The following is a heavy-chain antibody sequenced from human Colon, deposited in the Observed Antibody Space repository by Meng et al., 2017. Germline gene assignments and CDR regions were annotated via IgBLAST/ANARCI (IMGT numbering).Heavy chain of an antibody. D-gene: IGHD3-3*01. V-gene: IGHV1-18*01. J-gene: IGHJ4*02. CDR2: ISAYNGNT. CDR3: ARDPRLYEFWGGTNFDY. Sequence: ASVKVSCKASGYTFTSYGISWVRQAPGQGLEWMGWISAYNGNTNYAQKLQGRVTMTTDTSTSTAYMELSSLRSDDTAVHYCARDPRLYEFWGGTNFDYWGQGTLVTVSS. CDR1: GYTFTSYG.